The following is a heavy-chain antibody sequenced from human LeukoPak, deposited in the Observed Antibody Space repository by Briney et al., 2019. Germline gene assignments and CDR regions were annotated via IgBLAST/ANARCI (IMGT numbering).Heavy chain of an antibody. D-gene: IGHD4-17*01. CDR2: IYHSGGT. V-gene: IGHV4-4*02. CDR1: GGSISSSNW. Sequence: SETLSLTCAVSGGSISSSNWWSWVRQPPGKGLEWIGEIYHSGGTNYNRSLKSRATISVDKSKNQFSLKLSSVTAADTAVYYCASGTATVTTIPLLVWGQGTLVTVSS. J-gene: IGHJ4*02. CDR3: ASGTATVTTIPLLV.